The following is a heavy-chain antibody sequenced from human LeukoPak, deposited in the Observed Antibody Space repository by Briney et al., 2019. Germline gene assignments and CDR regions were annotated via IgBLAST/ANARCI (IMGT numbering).Heavy chain of an antibody. D-gene: IGHD1-1*01. CDR2: LKSDGSST. Sequence: GGSLRLSCAASGFTLTTYWMHWVRQAPGKGLVWVSRLKSDGSSTSYADSVRGRFTISRDNAKNTLYLQMNSLRAEDTAVYYCARDVAPSDWIDVWGQGTTVTVSS. J-gene: IGHJ6*02. CDR1: GFTLTTYW. V-gene: IGHV3-74*01. CDR3: ARDVAPSDWIDV.